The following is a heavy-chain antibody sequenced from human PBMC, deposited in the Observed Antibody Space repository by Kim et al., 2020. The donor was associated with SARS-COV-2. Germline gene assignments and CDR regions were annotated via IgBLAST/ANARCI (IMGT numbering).Heavy chain of an antibody. D-gene: IGHD3-9*01. CDR1: GFTFSSYA. CDR2: IYSGGSST. V-gene: IGHV3-23*03. J-gene: IGHJ6*02. CDR3: AKDTYYDILTGYYCGMDV. Sequence: GGSLRLSCAASGFTFSSYAMSWVRQAPGKGLEWVSVIYSGGSSTYYADSVKGRFTISRDNSKNTLYLQMNSLRAEDTAVYYCAKDTYYDILTGYYCGMDVWGQGTTVTVSS.